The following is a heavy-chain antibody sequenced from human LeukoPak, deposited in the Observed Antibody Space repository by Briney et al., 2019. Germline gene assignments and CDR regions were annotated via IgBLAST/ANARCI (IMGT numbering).Heavy chain of an antibody. CDR2: INNGGSTT. CDR3: ARRAPTRYFDY. D-gene: IGHD5-24*01. J-gene: IGHJ4*02. CDR1: GFTFSSYW. V-gene: IGHV3-74*01. Sequence: GGSLRLSCAASGFTFSSYWMHWVRQAPGKGLVWVSAINNGGSTTAYADSVKGRFIISRDNAKNTLYLQMNSLRAEDTAVYYCARRAPTRYFDYWGQGTLVTVSS.